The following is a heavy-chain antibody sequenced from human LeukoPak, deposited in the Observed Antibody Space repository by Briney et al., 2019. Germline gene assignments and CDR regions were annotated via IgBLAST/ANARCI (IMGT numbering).Heavy chain of an antibody. D-gene: IGHD1-1*01. CDR2: INPNSGGT. CDR1: DYTFTTYG. J-gene: IGHJ4*02. V-gene: IGHV1-18*01. Sequence: ASVKVSCKASDYTFTTYGISWVRQAPGQGLEWMGWINPNSGGTNYAQKFQGRVTMTEDTSTDTAYMELSSLRSEDTAVYYCATVSFWGQGTLVTVSS. CDR3: ATVSF.